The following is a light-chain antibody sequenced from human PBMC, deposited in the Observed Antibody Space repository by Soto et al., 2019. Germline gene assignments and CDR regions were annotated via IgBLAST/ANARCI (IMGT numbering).Light chain of an antibody. J-gene: IGKJ3*01. Sequence: DIVMTQSPDSLAVSLGERATINCKSSQSVLYSSNNRNYSGWYQQKPGQPPKLLISWASTRESGVPDRFSGSGSGTDFTLTISSLQAEDVAIYYCQQYYDTRFTFGPGTKVDIK. CDR3: QQYYDTRFT. CDR1: QSVLYSSNNRNY. CDR2: WAS. V-gene: IGKV4-1*01.